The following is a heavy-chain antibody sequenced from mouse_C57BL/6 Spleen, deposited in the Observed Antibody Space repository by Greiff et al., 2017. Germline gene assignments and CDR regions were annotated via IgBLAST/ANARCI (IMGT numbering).Heavy chain of an antibody. V-gene: IGHV1-18*01. CDR2: INPNNGGT. D-gene: IGHD2-5*01. Sequence: EVKLQESGPELVKPGASVKIPCKASGYTFTDYNMDWVKQSHGKSLEWIGDINPNNGGTIYNQKFKGKATLTVDKSSSTAYMELRSLTSEDTAVYYCARRYSNYAWFAYWGQGTLVTVSA. CDR3: ARRYSNYAWFAY. CDR1: GYTFTDYN. J-gene: IGHJ3*01.